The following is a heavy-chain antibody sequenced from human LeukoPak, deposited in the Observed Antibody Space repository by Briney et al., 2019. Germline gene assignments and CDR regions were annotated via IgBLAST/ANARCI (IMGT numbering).Heavy chain of an antibody. Sequence: SETLSLTCAVYGGFFSGYYWSWIRQPPGKGLEWIGEINHSGSNNYNPSLKSRVTISVDTSKNQFSLKLSSVTAADTAVYYCASGLLWFGELQYYYYGMDVWGQGTTVTVSS. J-gene: IGHJ6*02. V-gene: IGHV4-34*01. CDR3: ASGLLWFGELQYYYYGMDV. CDR1: GGFFSGYY. D-gene: IGHD3-10*01. CDR2: INHSGSN.